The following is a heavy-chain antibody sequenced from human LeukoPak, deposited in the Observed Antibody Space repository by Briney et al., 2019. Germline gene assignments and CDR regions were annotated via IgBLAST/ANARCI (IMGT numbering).Heavy chain of an antibody. J-gene: IGHJ3*02. V-gene: IGHV3-30*02. CDR3: AKGNYYDKGDAFDI. CDR2: IRYDGSNK. Sequence: TGGSLRLSCAASGFTFSSYGMHWVRQAPGKGLEWVAFIRYDGSNKYYADSVKGRFTISRDNSKNTLYLQMNSLRAEDTAVYYCAKGNYYDKGDAFDIWGQGTMVTVSS. CDR1: GFTFSSYG. D-gene: IGHD3-22*01.